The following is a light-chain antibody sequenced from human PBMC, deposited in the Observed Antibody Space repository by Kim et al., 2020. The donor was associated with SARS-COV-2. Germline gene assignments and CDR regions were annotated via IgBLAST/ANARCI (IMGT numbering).Light chain of an antibody. J-gene: IGLJ3*02. CDR3: GSYTNTNTWV. V-gene: IGLV2-14*04. CDR1: SSDLGTFKY. Sequence: GQSITISCTGTSSDLGTFKYVSWYQQHPDKAPKLMIYDINKRPSGISNRFSGSKSGNTASLTISGLQAADEADYYCGSYTNTNTWVFGGGTQLTVL. CDR2: DIN.